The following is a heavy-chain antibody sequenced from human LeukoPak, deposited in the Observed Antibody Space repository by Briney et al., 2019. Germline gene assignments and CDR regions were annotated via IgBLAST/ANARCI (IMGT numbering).Heavy chain of an antibody. J-gene: IGHJ4*02. CDR3: AKDHYGGGL. V-gene: IGHV3-7*01. CDR2: IKPDGNEK. D-gene: IGHD4-23*01. CDR1: GFTADSYW. Sequence: PGGSLRLSCVASGFTADSYWMSWVRQAPGKGLEWVANIKPDGNEKQYVDSVRGRFTVSRDNAKNSLYLQMNSLRAEDTALYFCAKDHYGGGLWGQGALVTVSS.